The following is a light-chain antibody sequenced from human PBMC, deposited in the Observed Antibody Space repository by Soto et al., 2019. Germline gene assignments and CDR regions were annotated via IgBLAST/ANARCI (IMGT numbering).Light chain of an antibody. V-gene: IGKV3-20*01. Sequence: EVVLTQSPVTLSLSPGERATLSCRASQSVGSPYLAWYQQKPGQPPRLIIYGAPNMAPNIPDRFIGSGSGTEFTLTIARMAPEDFAMYYCHQYGNSPFTFCPGTKVDV. CDR3: HQYGNSPFT. J-gene: IGKJ3*01. CDR2: GAP. CDR1: QSVGSPY.